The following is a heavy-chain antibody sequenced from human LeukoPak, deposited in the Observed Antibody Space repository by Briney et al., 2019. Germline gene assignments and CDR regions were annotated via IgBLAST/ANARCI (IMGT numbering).Heavy chain of an antibody. J-gene: IGHJ1*01. CDR2: IWYDGSNK. D-gene: IGHD6-13*01. CDR1: GFTFSSYG. Sequence: QTGGSLRLSCAASGFTFSSYGMHWVRQAPGKGLEWVAVIWYDGSNKYYADSVKGRFTISRDNSKNTLYLQMNSLRAEDTAVYYCAREVVAAATGAEYFQHWGQGTLVTVSS. V-gene: IGHV3-33*01. CDR3: AREVVAAATGAEYFQH.